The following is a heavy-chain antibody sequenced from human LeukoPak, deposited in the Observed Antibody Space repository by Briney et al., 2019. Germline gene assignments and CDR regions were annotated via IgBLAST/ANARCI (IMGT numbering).Heavy chain of an antibody. V-gene: IGHV3-21*01. CDR2: ISSSSSYI. CDR1: GFTFSSYS. J-gene: IGHJ4*02. CDR3: ARDYLTDYSNIVVVPAAPITDY. D-gene: IGHD2-2*01. Sequence: GGSLRLSCAASGFTFSSYSMNWVRQAPGKGLEWVSSISSSSSYIYYADSVKGRFTISRDNAKNSLYPQMNSLRAEDTAVYYCARDYLTDYSNIVVVPAAPITDYWGQGTLVTVSS.